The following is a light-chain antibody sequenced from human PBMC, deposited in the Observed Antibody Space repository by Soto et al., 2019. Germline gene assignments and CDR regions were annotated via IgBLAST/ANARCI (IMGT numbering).Light chain of an antibody. Sequence: SALAQPASVSGSAGQSISIPCTGTSSDVGGYNCVSWYPQHPGKAPKLMIYDGSNRPSGVSDRFSGSKSGNTASLTISGLQAEDEADYYSSSYTSSSTLYVFGTGTKVTVL. CDR1: SSDVGGYNC. CDR2: DGS. J-gene: IGLJ1*01. CDR3: SSYTSSSTLYV. V-gene: IGLV2-14*01.